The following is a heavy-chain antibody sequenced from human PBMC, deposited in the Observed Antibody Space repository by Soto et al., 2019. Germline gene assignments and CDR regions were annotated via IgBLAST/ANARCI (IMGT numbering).Heavy chain of an antibody. J-gene: IGHJ4*02. CDR3: ARDGSGSFDY. V-gene: IGHV3-33*01. D-gene: IGHD3-10*01. CDR2: IWYDGSNK. CDR1: GFTFSSYG. Sequence: QVQLVESGGGVVQPGRSLRLSCAASGFTFSSYGMHWVRQAPGKGLEWVAVIWYDGSNKYNADSVKGRFTISRDNSKNTLYLQMNSLRAEDTAVYYCARDGSGSFDYWGQGTLVTVSS.